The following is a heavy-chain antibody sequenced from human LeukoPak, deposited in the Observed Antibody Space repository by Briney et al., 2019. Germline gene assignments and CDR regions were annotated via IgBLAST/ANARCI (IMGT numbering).Heavy chain of an antibody. Sequence: PGGSLRLSCAASGFTFSSYWMSWVRQAPGKGLEWVANIKQDGSEKYYVDSVKGRFTISRDNAENSLFLQMDSLRAEDTAVYYCASGRQMGYWGQGALVTVSS. CDR2: IKQDGSEK. D-gene: IGHD5-24*01. CDR1: GFTFSSYW. CDR3: ASGRQMGY. V-gene: IGHV3-7*03. J-gene: IGHJ4*02.